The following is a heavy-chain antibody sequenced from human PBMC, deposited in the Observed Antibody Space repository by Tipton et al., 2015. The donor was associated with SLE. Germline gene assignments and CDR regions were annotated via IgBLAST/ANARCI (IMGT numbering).Heavy chain of an antibody. D-gene: IGHD3-22*01. CDR1: AGSISSTTYY. J-gene: IGHJ4*02. Sequence: TLSLTCTVSAGSISSTTYYWGWIRQPPGKGLEWIGTAYYSGSTYYNPSLKSRVTISVDTSKNQFSLKLSSVTAADTAVYYCARHDYDSNGYYQHYIDYWGQGTLVTVSS. CDR3: ARHDYDSNGYYQHYIDY. CDR2: AYYSGST. V-gene: IGHV4-39*01.